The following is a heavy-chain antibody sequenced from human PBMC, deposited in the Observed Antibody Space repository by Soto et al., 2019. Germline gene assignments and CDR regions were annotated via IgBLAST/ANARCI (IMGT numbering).Heavy chain of an antibody. V-gene: IGHV4-39*01. CDR3: ARHLTYCSAGSCYSDFPYYGMDV. Sequence: SETLPLTCTVSGGPFSRGGYYWSWIRQHPGKGLECIGYIFYSGSTYYNPTLKSRVTISVDTSKNQFSLKLSSVTAADTAVYYCARHLTYCSAGSCYSDFPYYGMDVWGQGTTVTV. J-gene: IGHJ6*02. CDR2: IFYSGST. CDR1: GGPFSRGGYY. D-gene: IGHD2-15*01.